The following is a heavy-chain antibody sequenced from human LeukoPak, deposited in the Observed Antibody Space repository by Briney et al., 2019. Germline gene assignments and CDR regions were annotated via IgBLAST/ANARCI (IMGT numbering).Heavy chain of an antibody. CDR3: ARYGGSGRPLWFDP. V-gene: IGHV3-21*01. Sequence: GGSLRLSCAASGFTFSSYSMNWVRQAPGKGLEWVSSISSSSSYIYCADSVKGRFTISRDNAKNSLYLQMNSLRAEDTAVYYCARYGGSGRPLWFDPWGQGTLVTVSS. J-gene: IGHJ5*02. CDR2: ISSSSSYI. D-gene: IGHD3-10*01. CDR1: GFTFSSYS.